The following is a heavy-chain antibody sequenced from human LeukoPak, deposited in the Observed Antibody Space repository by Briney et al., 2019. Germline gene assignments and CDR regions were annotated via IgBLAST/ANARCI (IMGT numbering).Heavy chain of an antibody. CDR2: ISGSGGST. D-gene: IGHD3-16*01. V-gene: IGHV3-23*01. Sequence: GGSLRLSCAASGFTFSNYAMSWVRQAPGKGLEWVSVISGSGGSTNYADSVKGRFTISRDNSENTLYLQMNSLRAEDTAVYYCAKAQYGGNVWGSGSYLSYWGQGTLVTVSS. CDR3: AKAQYGGNVWGSGSYLSY. CDR1: GFTFSNYA. J-gene: IGHJ4*02.